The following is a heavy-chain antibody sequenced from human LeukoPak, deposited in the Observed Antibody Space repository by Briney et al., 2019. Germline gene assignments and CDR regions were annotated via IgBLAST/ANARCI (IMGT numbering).Heavy chain of an antibody. V-gene: IGHV4-59*01. CDR3: ARASYGGYFDY. CDR1: GGSISSYY. D-gene: IGHD4-23*01. J-gene: IGHJ4*03. CDR2: IYYSGST. Sequence: SETLSLTCTVSGGSISSYYWSWIRQPPGKGLEWIGYIYYSGSTNYNPSLKSRVTISVDTSKNQFSLKLSSVTAADTAVYYCARASYGGYFDYWGQGTMVTVSS.